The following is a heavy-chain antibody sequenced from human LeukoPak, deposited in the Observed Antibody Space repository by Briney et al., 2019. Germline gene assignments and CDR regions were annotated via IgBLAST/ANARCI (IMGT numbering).Heavy chain of an antibody. CDR2: IRYDGSNK. CDR1: GFTFSSYG. J-gene: IGHJ6*02. D-gene: IGHD5-18*01. Sequence: GGSLRLSCAASGFTFSSYGMHWVRQAPGKGLEWVAFIRYDGSNKYYADSVKGRFTISRDNSKNTLYLQTNSLRAEDTAVYYCAKEGYSYGYDGGMDVWGQGTTVTVSS. V-gene: IGHV3-30*02. CDR3: AKEGYSYGYDGGMDV.